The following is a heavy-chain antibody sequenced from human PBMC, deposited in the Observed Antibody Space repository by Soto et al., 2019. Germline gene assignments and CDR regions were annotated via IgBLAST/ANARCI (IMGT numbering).Heavy chain of an antibody. CDR1: GGSIHNYY. CDR3: ARAGLWFGDFDH. Sequence: QVQLQESGPGLVKPSETLSLTCTVSGGSIHNYYWSWIRQPPGKTLEWLGYVYYTRTTIYNPSLERRVAISVDMPKNQFSLRLTSVTAADTAVYYCARAGLWFGDFDHWGQGAPVIVSS. CDR2: VYYTRTT. J-gene: IGHJ4*02. V-gene: IGHV4-59*01. D-gene: IGHD3-10*01.